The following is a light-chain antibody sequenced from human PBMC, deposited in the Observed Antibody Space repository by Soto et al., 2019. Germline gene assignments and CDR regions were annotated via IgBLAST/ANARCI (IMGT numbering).Light chain of an antibody. V-gene: IGLV2-14*01. CDR2: DVS. CDR1: SGDVGRYNY. CDR3: SSYTSSTTYV. Sequence: QSALTQPASVSGSPGQSITISCTGTSGDVGRYNYVSWYQQHPGKAPKLMIYDVSNRPSGVSNRFSGSKSGNTASLTISGLQAEDEADYYCSSYTSSTTYVFGTGTQLTVL. J-gene: IGLJ1*01.